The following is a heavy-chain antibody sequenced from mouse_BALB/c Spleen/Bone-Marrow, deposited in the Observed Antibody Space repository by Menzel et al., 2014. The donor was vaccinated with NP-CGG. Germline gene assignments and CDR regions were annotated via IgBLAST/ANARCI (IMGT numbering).Heavy chain of an antibody. CDR1: GFTFNTYA. J-gene: IGHJ1*01. CDR3: VKQRDWPFDD. CDR2: IRSKSNYYAT. V-gene: IGHV10-1*02. Sequence: EVMLVESGGGLVQPKGPLRLSCAASGFTFNTYAMSWVRQAPGKGLEWVARIRSKSNYYATHYADSVKDRFTISRADSRNILYLKMNNLKTDEVSKYYWVKQRDWPFDDWGAGTTVTVSS.